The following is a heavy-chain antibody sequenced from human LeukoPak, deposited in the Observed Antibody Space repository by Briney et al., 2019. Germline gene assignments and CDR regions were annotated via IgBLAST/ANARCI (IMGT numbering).Heavy chain of an antibody. V-gene: IGHV4-59*08. D-gene: IGHD2-21*02. CDR2: IYYSGST. J-gene: IGHJ4*02. CDR3: ARTRAAETVPAIRLSPPFDY. Sequence: PSETLSLTCTVSGGSISSYYWSWIRQPPGEGVEGIGYIYYSGSTNYSPSLKSRVTISVDTSKNQFSLKLSCVTAPDTAAYYPARTRAAETVPAIRLSPPFDYWGQGTLVTVSS. CDR1: GGSISSYY.